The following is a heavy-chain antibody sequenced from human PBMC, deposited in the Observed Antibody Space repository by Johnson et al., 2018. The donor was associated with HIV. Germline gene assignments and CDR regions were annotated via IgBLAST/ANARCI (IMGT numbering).Heavy chain of an antibody. CDR3: AKDMGVDTAMNPWAFDI. J-gene: IGHJ3*02. CDR1: GFTFSIYG. CDR2: IRYDGSNK. D-gene: IGHD5-18*01. Sequence: VQLVESGGGVVQPGGSLRLSCAASGFTFSIYGMHWVRQAPGKGLEWVAFIRYDGSNKYYADSVKGRFTISRDNSKNTLYLQMNSLRAEDTAGYYCAKDMGVDTAMNPWAFDIWGQGTMVTVSS. V-gene: IGHV3-30*02.